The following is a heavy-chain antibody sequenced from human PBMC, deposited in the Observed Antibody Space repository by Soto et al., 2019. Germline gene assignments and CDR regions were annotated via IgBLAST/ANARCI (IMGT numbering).Heavy chain of an antibody. CDR1: GGSISGGTYY. Sequence: PSEILSLTCTVSGGSISGGTYYWSWIRQPPGQGLEWIGYIYFSGSTYYNPSLKSRVIISVDTSKNQFSLRLSSVTAADTAVYYCARGDWPTQMDVWGQGTTVTVSS. D-gene: IGHD2-21*01. V-gene: IGHV4-31*03. CDR3: ARGDWPTQMDV. J-gene: IGHJ6*02. CDR2: IYFSGST.